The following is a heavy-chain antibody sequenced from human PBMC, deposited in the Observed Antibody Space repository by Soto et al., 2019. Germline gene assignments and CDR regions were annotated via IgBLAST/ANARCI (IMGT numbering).Heavy chain of an antibody. Sequence: EVQLVESGGGLVQSGRSRSLSCVASGFRFDDFAMHWVRQAPGKGLEWVSSIDWNSGSTAYADSVKGRFTVFRDNARNSLDLQMNSLRVEDTALYYCVKGRGSYFVYFGLDVWGPGTTVTVSS. CDR3: VKGRGSYFVYFGLDV. CDR1: GFRFDDFA. V-gene: IGHV3-9*01. J-gene: IGHJ6*02. CDR2: IDWNSGST. D-gene: IGHD1-26*01.